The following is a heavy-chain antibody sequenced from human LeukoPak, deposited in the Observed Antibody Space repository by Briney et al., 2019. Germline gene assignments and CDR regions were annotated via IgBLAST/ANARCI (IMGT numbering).Heavy chain of an antibody. V-gene: IGHV4-59*08. CDR2: IYYSGST. CDR3: ARYCGGDCYYGMDV. J-gene: IGHJ6*02. D-gene: IGHD2-21*01. CDR1: GGSISSYY. Sequence: SETLSLTCTVSGGSISSYYWSWIRQPPGKGLEWIGYIYYSGSTNYNPSLKSRVTISVDTSKNQFSLKLSSVTAADTAVYYCARYCGGDCYYGMDVWGQGTTVTVSS.